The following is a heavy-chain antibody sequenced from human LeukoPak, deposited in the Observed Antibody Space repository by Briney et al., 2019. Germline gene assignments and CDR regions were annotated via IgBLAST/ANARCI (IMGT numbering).Heavy chain of an antibody. J-gene: IGHJ4*02. Sequence: GGSLRLSCAASGFTFSSSAMSWVRQAPGKGLEWVSSISGSGSGGSTYYADSVKGRFTISRDNPKNTLYLQMNSLRAEDTAVYYCAKSGYNRFDYWGRGTLVTVSS. D-gene: IGHD5-24*01. CDR3: AKSGYNRFDY. V-gene: IGHV3-23*01. CDR1: GFTFSSSA. CDR2: ISGSGSGGST.